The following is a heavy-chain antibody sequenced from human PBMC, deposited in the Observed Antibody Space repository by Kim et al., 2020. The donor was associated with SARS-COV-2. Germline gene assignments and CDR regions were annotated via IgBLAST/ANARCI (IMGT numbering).Heavy chain of an antibody. CDR3: ARLSDGYKSAFDP. V-gene: IGHV4-59*08. Sequence: SETLSLTCTVSGGSISSYYWSWIRQPPGKGLEWIGYIYYSGSTNYNPSLKSRVTISVDTSKNQFSLKLSSVTAADTAVYYCARLSDGYKSAFDPWGQGTLVTVSS. CDR2: IYYSGST. J-gene: IGHJ5*02. CDR1: GGSISSYY. D-gene: IGHD5-12*01.